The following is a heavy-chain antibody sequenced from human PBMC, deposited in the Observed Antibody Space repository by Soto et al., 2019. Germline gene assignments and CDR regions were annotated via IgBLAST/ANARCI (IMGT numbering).Heavy chain of an antibody. Sequence: QVQLRESGPGLVRPSETLSLTCTVSGGSITGYYWSWIRQPPGKGLGRIGYIYDSGTTTYNAALKSRVTTSADTSKHQFSMNLRSVTAADTAVYYCARRNYGEEGYFFDFWGQGLLVTVSS. CDR3: ARRNYGEEGYFFDF. V-gene: IGHV4-59*08. J-gene: IGHJ4*02. CDR2: IYDSGTT. CDR1: GGSITGYY. D-gene: IGHD4-17*01.